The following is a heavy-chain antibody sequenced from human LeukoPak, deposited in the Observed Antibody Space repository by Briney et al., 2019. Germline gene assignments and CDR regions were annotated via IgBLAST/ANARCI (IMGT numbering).Heavy chain of an antibody. J-gene: IGHJ4*02. CDR2: INPTGGST. V-gene: IGHV1-46*01. CDR1: GYTFPSYF. CDR3: ARTAARRFDY. D-gene: IGHD6-6*01. Sequence: ASVKVSCKAAGYTFPSYFMHWVRQAPGQGLEWMGIINPTGGSTTYAQKFQGRVTMTRDTSTSTVYMELSSLRSDDTAVYYCARTAARRFDYWGQGTLVTVSS.